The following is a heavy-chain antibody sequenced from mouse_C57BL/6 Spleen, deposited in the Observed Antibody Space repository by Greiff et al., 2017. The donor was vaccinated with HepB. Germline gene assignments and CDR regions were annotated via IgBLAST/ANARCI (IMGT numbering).Heavy chain of an antibody. CDR1: GYTFTSYW. V-gene: IGHV1-69*01. Sequence: QFQLQQPGAELVMPGASVKLSCKASGYTFTSYWMHWVKQRPGQGLEWIGEIDPSDSYTNYNQKFKGKSTLTVDKSSSTAYMQLSSLTSEDSAVYYCASRGDGYSLGYWGQGTTLTVSS. CDR3: ASRGDGYSLGY. CDR2: IDPSDSYT. J-gene: IGHJ2*01. D-gene: IGHD2-3*01.